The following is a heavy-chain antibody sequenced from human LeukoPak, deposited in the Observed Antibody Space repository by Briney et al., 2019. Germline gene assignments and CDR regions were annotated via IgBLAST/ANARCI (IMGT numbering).Heavy chain of an antibody. CDR1: GFTFDDYA. CDR2: ISWNSGSI. Sequence: PGGSLRLSCAASGFTFDDYAMHWVRQAPGEGLEWVSGISWNSGSIGYADSVKGRFTISRDDAKNSLYLQMNSLRAEDTALYYCAKDPSADYGAYSDYWGQGTLVTVSS. V-gene: IGHV3-9*01. CDR3: AKDPSADYGAYSDY. D-gene: IGHD4-17*01. J-gene: IGHJ4*02.